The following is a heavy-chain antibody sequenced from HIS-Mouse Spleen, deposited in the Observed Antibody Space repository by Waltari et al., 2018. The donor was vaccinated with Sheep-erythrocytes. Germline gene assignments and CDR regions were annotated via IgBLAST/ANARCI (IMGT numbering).Heavy chain of an antibody. J-gene: IGHJ4*02. Sequence: QVQLQESGPGLVKPSETLSLTCTVSGYSISSGYYWGWIRQPPGKGLEWIGSIYHSGGTYYNPSLKSRVTISVDTSKNQFSLKLSSVTAADTAVYYCARDRLVAAAGFDYWGQGTLVTVSS. V-gene: IGHV4-38-2*02. D-gene: IGHD6-13*01. CDR3: ARDRLVAAAGFDY. CDR1: GYSISSGYY. CDR2: IYHSGGT.